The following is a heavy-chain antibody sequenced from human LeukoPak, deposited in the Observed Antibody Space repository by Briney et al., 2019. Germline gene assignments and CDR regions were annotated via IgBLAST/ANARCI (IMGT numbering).Heavy chain of an antibody. J-gene: IGHJ4*02. V-gene: IGHV3-48*01. CDR1: GYTFNSYS. D-gene: IGHD2-2*02. CDR3: AMSGTAGVYQLLYPDLVPFDY. Sequence: GGSLRLSCAASGYTFNSYSMNWVRQAPGKGLEWVSYISSRSSTIYYADSVKGRFTISRDNAKNSLYLQMNSLRAEDTAVYYCAMSGTAGVYQLLYPDLVPFDYWGQGTLVTVSS. CDR2: ISSRSSTI.